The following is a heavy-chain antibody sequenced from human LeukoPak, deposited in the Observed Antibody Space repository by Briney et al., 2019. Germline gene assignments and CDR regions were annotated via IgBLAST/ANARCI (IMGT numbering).Heavy chain of an antibody. D-gene: IGHD1-1*01. Sequence: ASVKVSCKVSGYTLTELSMHWVRQAPGKGLEWMGGFDPEDGETIYAQKFQGRVTMTEDTSTDTAYMELSSLRSEDTAVYYCATALRTTGHYGMDVWGQGTTVTASS. V-gene: IGHV1-24*01. J-gene: IGHJ6*02. CDR1: GYTLTELS. CDR2: FDPEDGET. CDR3: ATALRTTGHYGMDV.